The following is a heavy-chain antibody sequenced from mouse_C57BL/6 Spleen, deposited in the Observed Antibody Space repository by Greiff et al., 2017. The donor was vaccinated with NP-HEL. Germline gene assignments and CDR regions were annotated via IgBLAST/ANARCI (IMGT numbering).Heavy chain of an antibody. CDR1: GFTFSDYG. CDR3: ARGINWNYFDY. V-gene: IGHV5-17*01. J-gene: IGHJ2*01. D-gene: IGHD4-1*01. Sequence: EVKLMESGGGLVKPGGSLKLSCAASGFTFSDYGMHWVRQAPEKGLEWVAYISSGSSTIYYAGTVKGRFTISRDNAKNTLFLQMTSLRSEDTAMYYCARGINWNYFDYWGQGTTLTVSS. CDR2: ISSGSSTI.